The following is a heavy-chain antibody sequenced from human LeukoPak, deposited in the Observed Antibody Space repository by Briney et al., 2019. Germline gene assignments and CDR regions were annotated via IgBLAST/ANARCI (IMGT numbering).Heavy chain of an antibody. Sequence: PSETLSLTCTVSGGSIMVAAYSWSWIRQPPGKGLEWIGYIYYSGRSYYNPSLKSRVTISLDRSKSQFSLRLSSVTAADTAVYFCARGYGDNSGAFDIWGQGTLVTVSS. J-gene: IGHJ3*02. CDR3: ARGYGDNSGAFDI. V-gene: IGHV4-30-2*01. CDR2: IYYSGRS. CDR1: GGSIMVAAYS. D-gene: IGHD4-23*01.